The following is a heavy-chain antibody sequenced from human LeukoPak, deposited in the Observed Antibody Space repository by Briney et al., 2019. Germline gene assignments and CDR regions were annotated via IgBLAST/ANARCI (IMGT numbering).Heavy chain of an antibody. CDR1: GLTFSSYS. Sequence: GGSLRLSCAASGLTFSSYSMNWVRQAPGKGLEWVSSISSSSSYIYYADSVKGRFTISRDNAKNSLYLQMNSLRAEDTAVYYCARDLYSSSWYLFDYWGQGTLVTVSS. J-gene: IGHJ4*02. D-gene: IGHD6-13*01. CDR3: ARDLYSSSWYLFDY. CDR2: ISSSSSYI. V-gene: IGHV3-21*01.